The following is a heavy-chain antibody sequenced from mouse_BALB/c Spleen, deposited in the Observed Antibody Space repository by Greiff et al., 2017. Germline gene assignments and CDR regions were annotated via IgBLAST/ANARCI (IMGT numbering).Heavy chain of an antibody. CDR3: TRWATVVPYFDY. Sequence: VQLQQSGAELVRPGASVTLSCKASGYTFTDYEMHWVKQTPVHGLEWIGAIDPETGGTAYNQKFKGKATLTADKSSSTAYMELRSLTSEDSAVYYCTRWATVVPYFDYWGQGTTLTVSS. CDR1: GYTFTDYE. D-gene: IGHD1-1*01. V-gene: IGHV1-15*01. CDR2: IDPETGGT. J-gene: IGHJ2*01.